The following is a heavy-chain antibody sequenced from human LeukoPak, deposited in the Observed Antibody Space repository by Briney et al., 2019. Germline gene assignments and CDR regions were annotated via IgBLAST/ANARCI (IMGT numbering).Heavy chain of an antibody. CDR1: GGSISSGDFP. V-gene: IGHV4-30-2*01. J-gene: IGHJ4*02. Sequence: SETLSLTCAVSGGSISSGDFPWSWIRQPPGKGLEWIGYIFHTGHTSYNPSLKSRVTISVDMSKNQLSLRLASVTAADTAVYYCARGFYGAGSHFDYWGQGTLVTVSS. D-gene: IGHD3-10*01. CDR2: IFHTGHT. CDR3: ARGFYGAGSHFDY.